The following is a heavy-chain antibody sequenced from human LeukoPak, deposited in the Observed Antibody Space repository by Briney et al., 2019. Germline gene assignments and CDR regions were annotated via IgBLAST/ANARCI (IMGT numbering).Heavy chain of an antibody. J-gene: IGHJ6*03. Sequence: PGGSLRLSCAASGFTFDDYGMSWVRQVPGKALEWVSGINWNGVSTGYADSVKGRFTISRDNAKNSLYLQMNSLRAEDTALYYCARNSGWYAWARELYYYYMDVWGKGTTVTVSS. CDR3: ARNSGWYAWARELYYYYMDV. D-gene: IGHD6-19*01. V-gene: IGHV3-20*04. CDR1: GFTFDDYG. CDR2: INWNGVST.